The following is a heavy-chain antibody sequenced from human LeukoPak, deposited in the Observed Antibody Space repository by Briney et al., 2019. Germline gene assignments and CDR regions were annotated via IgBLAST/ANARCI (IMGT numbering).Heavy chain of an antibody. V-gene: IGHV3-11*01. CDR3: ASDWFPGKQQQLVSLDY. Sequence: GGSLRLSCAASGFTFSDYYMSWIRQAPGKGLEWVSYISSSGSTIYYADSVKGRFTISRDNAKNSLYLQMNSLRAEDTAVYYCASDWFPGKQQQLVSLDYWGQGTLVTVSS. CDR2: ISSSGSTI. CDR1: GFTFSDYY. J-gene: IGHJ4*02. D-gene: IGHD6-13*01.